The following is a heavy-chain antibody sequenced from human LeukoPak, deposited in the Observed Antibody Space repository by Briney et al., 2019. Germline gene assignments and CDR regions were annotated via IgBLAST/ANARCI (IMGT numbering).Heavy chain of an antibody. CDR1: GLSIADYT. D-gene: IGHD1-26*01. J-gene: IGHJ4*02. CDR3: AKRGAEVGATVAPGDY. Sequence: GGSLRLSCEASGLSIADYTMHWVRQVPGKGLEWVSAISGSGSAYYADSVKGRFTISRDNSKNTLYLQMNSLRAEDTAVYYCAKRGAEVGATVAPGDYWGQGTLLTVSS. CDR2: ISGSGSA. V-gene: IGHV3-23*01.